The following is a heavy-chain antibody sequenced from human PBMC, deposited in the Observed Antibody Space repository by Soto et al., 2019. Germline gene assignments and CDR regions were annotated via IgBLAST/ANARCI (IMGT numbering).Heavy chain of an antibody. Sequence: GGSLRLSCVGSGFTFRSYAMSWVRQAPGKGLKWVSAISESGGSTYYADSVKGRFTISRDNSKNTLYLQMNSLRAEDTATYYCAKDKPGTTAFDIWGRGTLVTVSS. J-gene: IGHJ3*02. CDR2: ISESGGST. CDR1: GFTFRSYA. D-gene: IGHD1-1*01. V-gene: IGHV3-23*01. CDR3: AKDKPGTTAFDI.